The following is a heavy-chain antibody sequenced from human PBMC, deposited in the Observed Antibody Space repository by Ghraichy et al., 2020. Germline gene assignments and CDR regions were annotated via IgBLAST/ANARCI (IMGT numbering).Heavy chain of an antibody. V-gene: IGHV4-4*07. CDR2: IYTSGST. J-gene: IGHJ3*02. D-gene: IGHD3-3*01. CDR3: ARGTLFGVVITTDAFDI. Sequence: SETLSLTCTVSGGSISSYYWSWIRQPAGKGLEWIGRIYTSGSTNYNPSIKSRVTMSVDTSKNQFSLKLSSVTAADTAVYYCARGTLFGVVITTDAFDIWGQGTMVTVSS. CDR1: GGSISSYY.